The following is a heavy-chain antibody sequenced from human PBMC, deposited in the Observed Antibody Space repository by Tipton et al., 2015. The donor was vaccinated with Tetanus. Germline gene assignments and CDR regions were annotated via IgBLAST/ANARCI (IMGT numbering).Heavy chain of an antibody. CDR1: GYTFTSFY. V-gene: IGHV1-46*01. J-gene: IGHJ4*02. CDR2: INPSGGDA. CDR3: ARSYYDSSGDLGY. Sequence: QLVQSGAEVKMPGASVRVSCKASGYTFTSFYLHWVRQAPGQGLECMGIINPSGGDARYAQKFQGRITIIRDTSTTTVYMELSSLRSEDTAVYYCARSYYDSSGDLGYWGQGTQVTVSS. D-gene: IGHD3-22*01.